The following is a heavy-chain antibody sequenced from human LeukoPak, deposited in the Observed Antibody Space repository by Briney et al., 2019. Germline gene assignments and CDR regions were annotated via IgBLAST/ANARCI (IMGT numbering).Heavy chain of an antibody. CDR1: GFTFGSYG. D-gene: IGHD6-13*01. CDR2: ISGSGGST. V-gene: IGHV3-23*01. Sequence: GGSLRLSCAASGFTFGSYGMSWVRQAPGKGLEWVSAISGSGGSTYYADSVKGRFTISRDNSKNTLYLQMNSLRAEDTAVYYCAKDPRSGYRRFDPWGQGTLVTVSS. CDR3: AKDPRSGYRRFDP. J-gene: IGHJ5*02.